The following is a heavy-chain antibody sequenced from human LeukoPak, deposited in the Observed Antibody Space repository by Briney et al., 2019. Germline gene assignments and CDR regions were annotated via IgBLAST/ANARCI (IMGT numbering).Heavy chain of an antibody. CDR1: GYTFTGYY. CDR2: INPNSGGT. CDR3: ARTTLSNYVYLGSFDP. J-gene: IGHJ5*02. Sequence: GASVKVSCKASGYTFTGYYMHWVRQAPGQGLEWMGRINPNSGGTNYAQKFQGRATMTRDTSISTAYMELSRLRSDDTAVYYCARTTLSNYVYLGSFDPWGQGTLVTVSS. V-gene: IGHV1-2*06. D-gene: IGHD4-11*01.